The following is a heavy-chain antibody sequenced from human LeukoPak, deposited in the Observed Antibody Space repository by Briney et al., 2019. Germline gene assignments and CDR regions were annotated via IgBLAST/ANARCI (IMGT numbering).Heavy chain of an antibody. Sequence: TSETLSLTCSVSGGSISSFYWSWIRQAPGKGLEWIGHTFHNGNSNYNPSLKTRVTLSLDTSKNQFSLKLNSVTAADTAVYYCASTEGYCSGGTCYSMEYFRHWGQGTQVAVSS. D-gene: IGHD2-15*01. CDR1: GGSISSFY. CDR2: TFHNGNS. J-gene: IGHJ1*01. V-gene: IGHV4-59*01. CDR3: ASTEGYCSGGTCYSMEYFRH.